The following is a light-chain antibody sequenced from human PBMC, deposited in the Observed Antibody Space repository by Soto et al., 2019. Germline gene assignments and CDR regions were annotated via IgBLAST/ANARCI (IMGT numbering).Light chain of an antibody. Sequence: DIQMTQSPSTLPASVGDRVTITCQASQDISTYLNWYQQRPGKAPKLLIYDASSLESGVPSRFSGSGSGTEFTLTISSLQPDDFATYYCQQYNSYSSWTFGQGTKVDI. CDR3: QQYNSYSSWT. CDR1: QDISTY. J-gene: IGKJ1*01. V-gene: IGKV1-5*01. CDR2: DAS.